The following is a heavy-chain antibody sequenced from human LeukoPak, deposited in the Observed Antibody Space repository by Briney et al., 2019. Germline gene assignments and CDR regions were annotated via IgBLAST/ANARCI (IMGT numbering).Heavy chain of an antibody. CDR3: ARDGGDYAAPFDY. V-gene: IGHV4-38-2*02. J-gene: IGHJ4*02. D-gene: IGHD4-17*01. CDR1: GYSISSGYY. Sequence: SETLSLTCTVSGYSISSGYYWGWIRQPPGKGLEWIGSIYHSGSTYYNPSLKSRVTISVDTSKNQFSLKLSSVTAADTAVYYCARDGGDYAAPFDYWGQGTLVTVSS. CDR2: IYHSGST.